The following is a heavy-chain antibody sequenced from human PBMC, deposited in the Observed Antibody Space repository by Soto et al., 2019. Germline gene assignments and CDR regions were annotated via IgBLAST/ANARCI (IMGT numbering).Heavy chain of an antibody. CDR2: IKSKTDGGTS. CDR3: CAGSCCTRYYVCFEH. V-gene: IGHV3-15*07. J-gene: IGHJ5*02. D-gene: IGHD2-8*01. Sequence: GGSLSLSCAASGFTFITAWINWVRQAPGKGLEWVGRIKSKTDGGTSDFAAPVRGRFAISRDDSKSMVYLQMDSLTTEDTAVYYCCAGSCCTRYYVCFEHWGHGTLVTVSS. CDR1: GFTFITAW.